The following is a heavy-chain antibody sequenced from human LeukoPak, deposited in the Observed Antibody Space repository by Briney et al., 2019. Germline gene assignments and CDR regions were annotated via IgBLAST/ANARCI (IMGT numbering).Heavy chain of an antibody. Sequence: PSETLSLTCTVSGGSISSGGYYWSWIRQHPGKGLEWIGYIYYSGSTYYNPSLKSRVTISVDTSKNQFSLKLNSVTAADTAVYYCASGPTCTSTSCWWYFDLWGRGTLVTVSS. J-gene: IGHJ2*01. CDR2: IYYSGST. CDR1: GGSISSGGYY. V-gene: IGHV4-31*03. D-gene: IGHD2-2*01. CDR3: ASGPTCTSTSCWWYFDL.